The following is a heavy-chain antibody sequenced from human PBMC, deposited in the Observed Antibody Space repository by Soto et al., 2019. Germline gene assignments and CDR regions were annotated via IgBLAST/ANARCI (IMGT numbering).Heavy chain of an antibody. CDR3: ARAQPFEFHNWFDP. Sequence: SETLSLTCTVTGGSISTYYWSWIRQPPGKGLEWIGHIYYTGNTNYNPSLKSRVTISVDTSTNRFSLRLRSGSAADTAVYYCARAQPFEFHNWFDPWGQGTLVTVSS. CDR1: GGSISTYY. CDR2: IYYTGNT. J-gene: IGHJ5*02. V-gene: IGHV4-59*13. D-gene: IGHD3-10*01.